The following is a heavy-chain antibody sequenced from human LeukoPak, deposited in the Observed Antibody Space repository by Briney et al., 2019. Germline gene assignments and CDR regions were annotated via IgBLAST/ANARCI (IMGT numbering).Heavy chain of an antibody. CDR2: INHSGST. CDR3: ARGRGIGSSWYIYYYYYMDV. J-gene: IGHJ6*03. D-gene: IGHD6-13*01. Sequence: SETLSLTCTVSGASVSGSPYYWGWIRQPPGKGLEWIGEINHSGSTNYNPSLKSRVTISVDTSKNQFSLKLSSVTAADTAVYYCARGRGIGSSWYIYYYYYMDVWGKGTTVTVSS. CDR1: GASVSGSPYY. V-gene: IGHV4-39*07.